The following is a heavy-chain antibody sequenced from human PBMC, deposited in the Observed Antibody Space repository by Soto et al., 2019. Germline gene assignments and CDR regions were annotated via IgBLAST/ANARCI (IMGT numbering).Heavy chain of an antibody. J-gene: IGHJ4*02. Sequence: EVQLLASGGGLVQPGGSLRLSCAASGFTFSSYAMSWVRQAPGKGLEWVSAISGSGGSTYYADSVKGRFTISTDNSQNTLYLQMNSLRAEDTAVYYCAKRVGATSGAPFDYWGQGTLVTVSS. CDR2: ISGSGGST. CDR1: GFTFSSYA. D-gene: IGHD1-26*01. V-gene: IGHV3-23*01. CDR3: AKRVGATSGAPFDY.